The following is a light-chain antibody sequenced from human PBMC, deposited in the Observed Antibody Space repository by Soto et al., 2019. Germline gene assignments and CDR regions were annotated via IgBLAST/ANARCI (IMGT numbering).Light chain of an antibody. Sequence: QSVLTQPASVSGSPGQSITISCTGTSSDVGSQNLVSWYQQHPGKAPKLMIYEVSDRPSGVSNRFSGSKSGNTASLTISGLQAEDEADYYCSSYTTSNTDVFGTGTKLTVL. J-gene: IGLJ1*01. V-gene: IGLV2-14*02. CDR2: EVS. CDR1: SSDVGSQNL. CDR3: SSYTTSNTDV.